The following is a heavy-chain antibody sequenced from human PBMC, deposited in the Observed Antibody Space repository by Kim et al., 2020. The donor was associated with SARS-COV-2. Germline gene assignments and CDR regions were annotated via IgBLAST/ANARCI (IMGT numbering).Heavy chain of an antibody. Sequence: GGSLRLSCAASGFTFSSYSMKWVRQAPGKGLEWVSSISSSSSYIYYADSVKGRFTISRDNAKNSLYLQMNSLRAEDTAVYYCARVVTMVRGRLGFDIWGQGTMVTVSS. CDR1: GFTFSSYS. D-gene: IGHD3-10*01. CDR3: ARVVTMVRGRLGFDI. V-gene: IGHV3-21*01. CDR2: ISSSSSYI. J-gene: IGHJ3*02.